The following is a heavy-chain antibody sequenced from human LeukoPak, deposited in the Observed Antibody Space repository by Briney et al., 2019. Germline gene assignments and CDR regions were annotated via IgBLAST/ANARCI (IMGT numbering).Heavy chain of an antibody. D-gene: IGHD3-22*01. V-gene: IGHV3-74*01. CDR2: TNTDGSST. CDR3: VPTDSSGLD. Sequence: GGSLRLYCEASGFTFSHYWMHWVRQAPGKGLVWVSRTNTDGSSTSYVDSVKGRFTISRDNANNTMYLQMNSLRAEDTAMYYCVPTDSSGLDWGQGTLVTVSS. CDR1: GFTFSHYW. J-gene: IGHJ4*02.